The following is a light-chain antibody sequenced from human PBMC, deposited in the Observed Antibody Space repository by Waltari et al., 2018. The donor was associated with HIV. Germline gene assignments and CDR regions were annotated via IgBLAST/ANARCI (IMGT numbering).Light chain of an antibody. CDR1: QSVLYSSNNKNY. CDR3: QQYHNPYT. J-gene: IGKJ2*01. Sequence: DIVMTQSPDSLAVSLGERATINCKSSQSVLYSSNNKNYLAWYQQKPGQPPKLLIYWASTRESGVPDRFSGSGSGTDFTLTISSLQAEDVAVYYCQQYHNPYTFGQGTKLEIK. CDR2: WAS. V-gene: IGKV4-1*01.